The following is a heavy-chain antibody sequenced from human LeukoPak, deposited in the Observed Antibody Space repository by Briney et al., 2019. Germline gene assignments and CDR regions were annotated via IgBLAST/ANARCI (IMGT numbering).Heavy chain of an antibody. Sequence: GSLRLSCTASGFTFSNYWIHWVRQAPEKGLVWVSRISADGSITNYADSVKGRFTISRDNAENTLYLQMNSLRADDTAVYYCARDRGPRTGFMVREAYDYWGQGTLVTVSS. D-gene: IGHD3-10*01. J-gene: IGHJ4*02. CDR1: GFTFSNYW. CDR2: ISADGSIT. V-gene: IGHV3-74*01. CDR3: ARDRGPRTGFMVREAYDY.